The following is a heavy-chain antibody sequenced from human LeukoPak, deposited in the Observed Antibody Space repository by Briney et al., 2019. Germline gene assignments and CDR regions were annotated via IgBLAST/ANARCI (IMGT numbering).Heavy chain of an antibody. CDR1: GFTFDDYA. D-gene: IGHD6-19*01. CDR3: AKPDSSGWYGSYGMDV. J-gene: IGHJ6*02. Sequence: GGSLRLSCAASGFTFDDYAMHWVRHAPGKGLEWVSGISWNSGRIGYADSVKGRFTISRDNAKNSLYLQMNSLRADDTAVYYCAKPDSSGWYGSYGMDVWGQGTTVTVSS. V-gene: IGHV3-9*01. CDR2: ISWNSGRI.